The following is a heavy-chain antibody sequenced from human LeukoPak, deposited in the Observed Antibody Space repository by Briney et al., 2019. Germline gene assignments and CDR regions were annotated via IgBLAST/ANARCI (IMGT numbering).Heavy chain of an antibody. CDR3: TRSYSSGWYGGPRGSFDY. CDR1: GFTFGDYA. J-gene: IGHJ4*02. CDR2: IRSKAYGGTT. Sequence: GGSLRLSCTASGFTFGDYAMSWFRQAQGKGLEWVGFIRSKAYGGTTEYAASVKGRFTISRDDSKSIAYLQMNSLKTEDTAVYYCTRSYSSGWYGGPRGSFDYWGQGTLVTVSS. D-gene: IGHD6-19*01. V-gene: IGHV3-49*03.